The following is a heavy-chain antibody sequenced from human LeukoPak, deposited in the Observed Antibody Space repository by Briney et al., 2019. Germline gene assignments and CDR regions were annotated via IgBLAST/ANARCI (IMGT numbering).Heavy chain of an antibody. V-gene: IGHV3-15*01. CDR2: IKSKTDGGTT. CDR1: GFTFSSYW. Sequence: GGSLRLSCAAPGFTFSSYWMHWVRQAPGKGLEWVGRIKSKTDGGTTDYAAPVKGRFTISRDDSKNTLYLQMNGLKTEDTAVYYCTSTYYDILTGYYSDDYWGQGTLVTVSS. J-gene: IGHJ4*02. CDR3: TSTYYDILTGYYSDDY. D-gene: IGHD3-9*01.